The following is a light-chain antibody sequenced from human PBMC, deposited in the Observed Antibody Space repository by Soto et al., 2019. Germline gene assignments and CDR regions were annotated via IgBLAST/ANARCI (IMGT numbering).Light chain of an antibody. CDR1: QSVSNNY. V-gene: IGKV3D-20*02. CDR3: QQRSNWPRT. Sequence: EIVLTQSPGPLSLSPGERSTLSCMASQSVSNNYLAWYQQKPGQAPRLLIYGASNRATGIPDRFSGSGSGTDFTLTISSLEPEDFAVYYCQQRSNWPRTFGQGTKVDIK. CDR2: GAS. J-gene: IGKJ1*01.